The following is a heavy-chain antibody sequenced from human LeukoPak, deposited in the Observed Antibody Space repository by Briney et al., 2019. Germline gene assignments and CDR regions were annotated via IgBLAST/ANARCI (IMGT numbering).Heavy chain of an antibody. V-gene: IGHV4-4*02. CDR3: ASAFYGDLLFVY. CDR1: GGSISSSNW. J-gene: IGHJ4*02. CDR2: IYHSGST. D-gene: IGHD4-17*01. Sequence: SETLSLTCAVSGGSISSSNWWSWVRQPPGKGLEWIGEIYHSGSTNYNPSLKSRVTISVDKSKNQFSLKLSSVTAADTAVYYCASAFYGDLLFVYWGQGTLVTVSS.